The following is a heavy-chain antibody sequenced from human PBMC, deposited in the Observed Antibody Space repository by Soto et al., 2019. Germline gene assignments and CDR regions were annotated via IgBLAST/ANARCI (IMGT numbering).Heavy chain of an antibody. CDR3: ARHTDYSNYDY. CDR2: IIPILGIA. CDR1: GGTFSSYT. Sequence: SVKVSCKASGGTFSSYTISWVRQAPGQGLEWMGRIIPILGIANYAQKFQGRVTITADKSTSTAYMELSSLRSEDTAVYYCARHTDYSNYDYWGQGTLVTVSS. J-gene: IGHJ4*02. D-gene: IGHD4-4*01. V-gene: IGHV1-69*02.